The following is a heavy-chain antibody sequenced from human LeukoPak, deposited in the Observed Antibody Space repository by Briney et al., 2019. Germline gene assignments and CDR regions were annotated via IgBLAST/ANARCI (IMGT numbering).Heavy chain of an antibody. Sequence: SETLSLTCAVSGGSILTTNWWSWVRQPPGKGLEWIGEVHRSGASTNTPPLKSRVNMSIDTPKNQLSLELTSVTAADTAIYYCTRESGAFSPFGFWGQGTLVTVSS. CDR1: GGSILTTNW. J-gene: IGHJ4*02. V-gene: IGHV4-4*02. CDR3: TRESGAFSPFGF. CDR2: VHRSGAS. D-gene: IGHD1-26*01.